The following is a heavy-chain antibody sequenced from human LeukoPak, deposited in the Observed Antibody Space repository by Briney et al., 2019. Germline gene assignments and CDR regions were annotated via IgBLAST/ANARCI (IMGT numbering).Heavy chain of an antibody. CDR1: GGSISSYY. CDR2: IYTSGST. J-gene: IGHJ5*02. V-gene: IGHV4-4*09. CDR3: ARHAIAAAGISRFDP. D-gene: IGHD6-13*01. Sequence: PSETLSLTCTVSGGSISSYYWSWIRQPPGKGLEWIGYIYTSGSTNYNPSLKSRVTISVDTSKNQFSLKLCSVTAADTAVYYCARHAIAAAGISRFDPWGQGTLVTVSS.